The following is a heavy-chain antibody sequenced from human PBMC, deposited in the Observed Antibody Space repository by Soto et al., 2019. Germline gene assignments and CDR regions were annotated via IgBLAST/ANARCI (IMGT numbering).Heavy chain of an antibody. D-gene: IGHD3-22*01. CDR2: INPNSGGT. V-gene: IGHV1-2*04. CDR3: AREISYDSSMGTFGMDV. J-gene: IGHJ6*02. Sequence: QVQLVQSGAEVKKPGASVKVSCKASGYTFTGYYMHWVRQAPGQGLEWMGWINPNSGGTNYAQKFQGWVTMTRDTSISTAYMEVSRLRSDDTAVYYCAREISYDSSMGTFGMDVWGQGTTVTVSS. CDR1: GYTFTGYY.